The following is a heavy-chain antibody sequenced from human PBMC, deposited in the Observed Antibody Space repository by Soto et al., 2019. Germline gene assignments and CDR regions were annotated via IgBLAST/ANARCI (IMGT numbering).Heavy chain of an antibody. Sequence: QVQLVESGGGVVQPGRSLRLSCAASGFTFSNYGMHWVRQAPGKGLEWVAVISNDGNNKYHADSVKGRFTISRDNSKNTLYLQMNSLRPEDTALYYCAKDSGRGSADYYFDYWGQGTLVTVSS. D-gene: IGHD3-10*01. CDR2: ISNDGNNK. V-gene: IGHV3-30*18. CDR1: GFTFSNYG. J-gene: IGHJ4*02. CDR3: AKDSGRGSADYYFDY.